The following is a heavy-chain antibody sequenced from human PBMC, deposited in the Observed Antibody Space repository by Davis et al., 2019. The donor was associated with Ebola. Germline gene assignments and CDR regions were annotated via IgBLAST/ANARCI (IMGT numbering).Heavy chain of an antibody. CDR2: INHDGSFT. V-gene: IGHV3-74*01. Sequence: PGGSLRLSCAASGFTFNSYWMHWVRQAPGKGLVWVSRINHDGSFTSSADSVRGRFTISRDNAKNSLFLHMSSLRAEDTAVYYCARDLGVATTFDYWGQGTLVTVSS. CDR1: GFTFNSYW. CDR3: ARDLGVATTFDY. J-gene: IGHJ4*02. D-gene: IGHD5-12*01.